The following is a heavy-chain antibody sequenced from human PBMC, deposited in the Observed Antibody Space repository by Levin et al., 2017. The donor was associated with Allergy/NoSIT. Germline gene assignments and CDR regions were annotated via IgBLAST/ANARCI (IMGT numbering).Heavy chain of an antibody. D-gene: IGHD1-26*01. CDR3: ARDGTHSGHSGFDL. CDR1: GFTLSDYH. V-gene: IGHV3-72*01. J-gene: IGHJ3*01. CDR2: TRNRLRSYTT. Sequence: GESLKISCTASGFTLSDYHMDWVRQAPGKGLEWVGRTRNRLRSYTTEYVASVKGRFSISRDDLKNSLYLQMNSLKTEDTAVYYCARDGTHSGHSGFDLWGQGTMVTVSS.